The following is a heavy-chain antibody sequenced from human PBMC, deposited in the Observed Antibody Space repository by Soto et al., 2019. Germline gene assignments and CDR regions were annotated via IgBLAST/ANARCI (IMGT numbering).Heavy chain of an antibody. CDR1: GATLDTFINYG. V-gene: IGHV1-69*14. D-gene: IGHD5-12*01. CDR2: IIPVFGAA. J-gene: IGHJ3*02. CDR3: AGGAATKILVLMYDALEI. Sequence: QVQLVQSGAEVKKPGSSVRVSCKASGATLDTFINYGITWVRQAPGQGLEWMGGIIPVFGAANHAQKFQGWGTNGAXKXTXTRXKERGSLRSDDTAVYYCAGGAATKILVLMYDALEIWGQGTMVTVSS.